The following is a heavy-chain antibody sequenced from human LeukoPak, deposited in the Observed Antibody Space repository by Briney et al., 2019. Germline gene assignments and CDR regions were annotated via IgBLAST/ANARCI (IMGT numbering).Heavy chain of an antibody. CDR1: GFTFTSSA. V-gene: IGHV1-58*01. CDR3: AAEAAYYYDSRDAFDV. Sequence: SVTVSCKASGFTFTSSAVQWVRQARGQRLEWIGWIVVGSGNTNYAQKFQERVTITRDMSTSLVYMELSSLRSEDTAVCYCAAEAAYYYDSRDAFDVWGQGTMVTVSS. J-gene: IGHJ3*01. CDR2: IVVGSGNT. D-gene: IGHD3-22*01.